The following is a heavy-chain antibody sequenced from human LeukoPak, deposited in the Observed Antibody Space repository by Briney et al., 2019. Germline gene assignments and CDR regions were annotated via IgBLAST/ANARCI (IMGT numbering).Heavy chain of an antibody. CDR3: ASWGRYYGSSGSFDY. Sequence: SVKVSCKASGYTFTSYGISWVRQAPGQGLEWMGRIIPILGIANYAQKFQGRVTITADKSTSTAYMELSSLRSEDTAVYYCASWGRYYGSSGSFDYWGQGTLVTVSS. CDR1: GYTFTSYG. V-gene: IGHV1-69*04. J-gene: IGHJ4*02. CDR2: IIPILGIA. D-gene: IGHD3-22*01.